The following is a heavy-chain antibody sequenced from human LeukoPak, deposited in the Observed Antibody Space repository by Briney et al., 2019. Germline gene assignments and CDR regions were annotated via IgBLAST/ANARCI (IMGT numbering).Heavy chain of an antibody. CDR3: AKDIYYDSSGPFDY. CDR1: GFTFDDYA. V-gene: IGHV3-9*01. D-gene: IGHD3-22*01. CDR2: ISWNSGSI. Sequence: GGSLRLSCAASGFTFDDYAMHWVRQAPGEGLEWVSGISWNSGSIGYADSVKGRFTISRDNAKNSLYLQMNSLRAEDTALYYCAKDIYYDSSGPFDYWGQGTLVTVSS. J-gene: IGHJ4*02.